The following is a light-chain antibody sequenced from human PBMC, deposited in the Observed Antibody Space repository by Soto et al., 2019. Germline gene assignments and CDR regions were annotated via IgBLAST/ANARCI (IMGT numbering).Light chain of an antibody. J-gene: IGKJ4*01. CDR2: DAS. CDR3: QQRSNWPRLT. Sequence: EIVLTQSPATLSLSPGERATLSCRASQSVSSYLAWYQQKPGQAPRLLIYDASNRVTGIPARFSGSGSGTDFTLTTTRLEPEDFAVYYCQQRSNWPRLTFGGGTKVDIK. V-gene: IGKV3-11*01. CDR1: QSVSSY.